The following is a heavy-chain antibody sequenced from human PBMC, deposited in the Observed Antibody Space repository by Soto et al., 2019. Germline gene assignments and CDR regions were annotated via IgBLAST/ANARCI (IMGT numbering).Heavy chain of an antibody. CDR2: IYTGGST. J-gene: IGHJ6*02. CDR3: TTYTGYGMDV. D-gene: IGHD3-16*01. V-gene: IGHV3-53*01. CDR1: CFIVISKY. Sequence: GGSLRLSCAFSCFIVISKYMTWVRQAPGKGLEWVSVIYTGGSTHYADSARGRFTISRDSSKNTLYLQMNSLRAEDAAVYYCTTYTGYGMDVWGQGTTVTVSS.